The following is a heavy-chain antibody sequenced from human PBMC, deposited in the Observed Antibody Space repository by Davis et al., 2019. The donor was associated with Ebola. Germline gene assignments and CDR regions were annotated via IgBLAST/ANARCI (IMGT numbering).Heavy chain of an antibody. CDR3: ARDLGYYRDDY. CDR1: GYTFTNYW. CDR2: IYPDDSDT. V-gene: IGHV5-51*01. J-gene: IGHJ4*02. Sequence: GESLKISCQASGYTFTNYWIGWVRQMPGKGLEWMGIIYPDDSDTRYSPSFQGQVTISADLSTSTTYVQWSSLKASDTAMYYCARDLGYYRDDYWGQGTLVTVSS. D-gene: IGHD2-15*01.